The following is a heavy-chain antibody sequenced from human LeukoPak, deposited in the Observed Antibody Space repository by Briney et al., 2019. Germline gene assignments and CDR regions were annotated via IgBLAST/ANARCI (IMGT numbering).Heavy chain of an antibody. CDR2: VYYTGST. V-gene: IGHV4-39*01. D-gene: IGHD2-2*01. CDR1: GGSISSSSHY. J-gene: IGHJ4*02. Sequence: PSETLSLTCTVSGGSISSSSHYWGWIRQPPGKGLEWIGSVYYTGSTYYNPSLKSRVTISVDTSKNKFSLKLSPVTAADTGVYYCARRGYCSNTNCYGFDYWGKGTLVTVSS. CDR3: ARRGYCSNTNCYGFDY.